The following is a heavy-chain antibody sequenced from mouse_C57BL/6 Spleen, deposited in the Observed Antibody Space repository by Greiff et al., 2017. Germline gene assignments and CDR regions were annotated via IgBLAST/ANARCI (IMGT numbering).Heavy chain of an antibody. Sequence: VKVVESGPELVKPGASVKLSCKASGYTFTSYDINWVKQRPGQGLEWIGWIYPRDGSTKYNEKFKGKATLTVDTSSSTAYMELHSLTSEDSAVYFCARGGTTVVARAMDYWGQGTSVTVAS. V-gene: IGHV1-85*01. J-gene: IGHJ4*01. D-gene: IGHD1-1*01. CDR1: GYTFTSYD. CDR2: IYPRDGST. CDR3: ARGGTTVVARAMDY.